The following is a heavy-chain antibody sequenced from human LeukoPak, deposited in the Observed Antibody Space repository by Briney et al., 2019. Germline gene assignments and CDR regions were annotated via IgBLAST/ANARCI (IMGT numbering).Heavy chain of an antibody. Sequence: ASVKVSCKASGFTFTGYYIHWVRQAPGQGLEWMGYINPHSGGTSSPQKFQGRVTMTTDTSISAAYMELSSLISDDTAMYYCVREGNELLSKNFDYWGQGTLVTGSS. CDR2: INPHSGGT. D-gene: IGHD2-21*02. CDR3: VREGNELLSKNFDY. CDR1: GFTFTGYY. J-gene: IGHJ4*02. V-gene: IGHV1-2*02.